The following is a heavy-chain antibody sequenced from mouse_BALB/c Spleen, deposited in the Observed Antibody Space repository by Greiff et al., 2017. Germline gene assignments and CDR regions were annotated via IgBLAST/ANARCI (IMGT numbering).Heavy chain of an antibody. Sequence: EVKVVESGGGLVKPGGSLKLSCAASGFTFSDYYMYWVRQTPEKRLEWVATISDGGSYTYYPDSVKGRFTISRDNAKNNLYLQMSSLKSEDTAMYYCARDRGIYDYGGGMDYWGQGTSVTVSS. CDR3: ARDRGIYDYGGGMDY. J-gene: IGHJ4*01. V-gene: IGHV5-4*02. CDR2: ISDGGSYT. D-gene: IGHD2-4*01. CDR1: GFTFSDYY.